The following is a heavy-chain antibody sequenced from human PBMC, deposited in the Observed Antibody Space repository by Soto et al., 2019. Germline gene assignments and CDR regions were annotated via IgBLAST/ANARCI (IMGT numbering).Heavy chain of an antibody. J-gene: IGHJ6*03. CDR3: ARGLRGGPAAMLDYYYMDV. Sequence: ASVKVSCKASGYTFTSYAMHWVRQAPGQRLEWMGWINAGNGNTKYSQKFQGRVTITRDTSASTAYMELSSLRSEDTAVYYCARGLRGGPAAMLDYYYMDVWGKGTTVTVSS. CDR2: INAGNGNT. D-gene: IGHD2-2*01. CDR1: GYTFTSYA. V-gene: IGHV1-3*01.